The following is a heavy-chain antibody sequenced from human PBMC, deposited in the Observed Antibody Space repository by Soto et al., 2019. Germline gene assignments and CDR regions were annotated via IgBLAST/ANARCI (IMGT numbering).Heavy chain of an antibody. J-gene: IGHJ4*02. D-gene: IGHD1-1*01. CDR3: ARFLQLRPLDY. CDR1: GYTFTRFG. Sequence: QVQLVQSEGEMKKPGASVKVSCKASGYTFTRFGIGWVRQAPGQGLEYMGWITVDNGHTDYAQKFQGRVTMTVDTSTTTVYMELTNLISADTAVSYCARFLQLRPLDYWGQGTLVTISS. V-gene: IGHV1-18*04. CDR2: ITVDNGHT.